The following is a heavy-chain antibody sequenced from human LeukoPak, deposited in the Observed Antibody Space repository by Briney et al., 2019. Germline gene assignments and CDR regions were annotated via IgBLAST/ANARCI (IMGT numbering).Heavy chain of an antibody. V-gene: IGHV3-7*03. CDR3: ARFPMTFDF. Sequence: GGSLRLSCAVSGFIFSNYWMSWVRQAPGKGLEWVANIKQDGSEKYYVDYVKGRFTISRDNAKNSLYLQMNSLRAEDTAVYYCARFPMTFDFWGQGTLVTVSS. D-gene: IGHD3-22*01. J-gene: IGHJ4*02. CDR2: IKQDGSEK. CDR1: GFIFSNYW.